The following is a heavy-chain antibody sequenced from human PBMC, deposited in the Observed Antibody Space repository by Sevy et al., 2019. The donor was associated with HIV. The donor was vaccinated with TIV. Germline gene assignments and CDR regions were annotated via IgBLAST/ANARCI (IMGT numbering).Heavy chain of an antibody. V-gene: IGHV3-7*01. J-gene: IGHJ4*02. CDR1: GFTFSNYW. CDR3: ARDRGMIVNY. CDR2: IKQDGSEK. D-gene: IGHD3-22*01. Sequence: GGSLRLSCAASGFTFSNYWMNWVRQAPGKGLEWVANIKQDGSEKRYVESVKGRFTISRDNAKNSLYLQMNSLRAEDAAVYYRARDRGMIVNYWGQGTLVTVSS.